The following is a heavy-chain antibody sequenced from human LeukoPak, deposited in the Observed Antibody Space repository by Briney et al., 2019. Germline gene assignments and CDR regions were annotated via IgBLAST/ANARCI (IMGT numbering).Heavy chain of an antibody. D-gene: IGHD6-6*01. J-gene: IGHJ4*02. Sequence: TGGSLRLSCAASGFTFSTYNMNWVRQAPGKGLEWVSSITSSSSYTFYADSVKGRFTISRDNAKSSLYLQMNSLRAEDTAIYYCARGRDSSSSYPGYWGQGTLVTVSS. V-gene: IGHV3-21*01. CDR3: ARGRDSSSSYPGY. CDR1: GFTFSTYN. CDR2: ITSSSSYT.